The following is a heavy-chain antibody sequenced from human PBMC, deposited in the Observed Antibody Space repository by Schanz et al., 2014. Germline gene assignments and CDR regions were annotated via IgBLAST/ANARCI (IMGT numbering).Heavy chain of an antibody. CDR1: GFTLSSYA. J-gene: IGHJ3*02. CDR3: ARKMKLGVYGGKGHDSLDI. Sequence: VRLVESGGGVVQPGRSLRLSCAASGFTLSSYAMTWVRQAPGMGLEWVSAISGSGGSTYYADSVKGRFTISRDNSKNTLYLQMNSLRAEDTAVYYCARKMKLGVYGGKGHDSLDIWGQGTMVTVSS. CDR2: ISGSGGST. D-gene: IGHD4-17*01. V-gene: IGHV3-23*04.